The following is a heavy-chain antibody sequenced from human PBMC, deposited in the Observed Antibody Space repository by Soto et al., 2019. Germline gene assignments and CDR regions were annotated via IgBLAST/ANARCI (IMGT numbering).Heavy chain of an antibody. V-gene: IGHV6-1*01. Sequence: QTRSLALAISGYSVSSNSAAWNLIRQSPSRGLEWLGRTYYRSKWYNDYAVSVKSRITINPDTSKNQFSLQLNSVTPEDTAVYYCARGTPLRFFDYWGQGTLVTVPQ. J-gene: IGHJ4*02. D-gene: IGHD3-3*01. CDR3: ARGTPLRFFDY. CDR1: GYSVSSNSAA. CDR2: TYYRSKWYN.